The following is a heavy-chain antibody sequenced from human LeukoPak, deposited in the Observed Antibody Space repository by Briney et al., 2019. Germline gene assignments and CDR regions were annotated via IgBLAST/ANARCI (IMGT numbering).Heavy chain of an antibody. CDR2: IYYSGST. CDR3: ARGPRGTMISFDP. V-gene: IGHV4-59*01. J-gene: IGHJ5*02. D-gene: IGHD3-22*01. Sequence: SETLSLTCTVSGGSISSYYWSWIRQPPGKGLDWIGYIYYSGSTNYNPSLKSRVTISIDTSKNQFSLKLSSVTAADTAVYYCARGPRGTMISFDPWGQGTLVTVSS. CDR1: GGSISSYY.